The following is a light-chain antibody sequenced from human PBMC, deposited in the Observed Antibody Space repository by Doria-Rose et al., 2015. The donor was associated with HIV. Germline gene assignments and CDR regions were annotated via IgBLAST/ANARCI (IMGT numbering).Light chain of an antibody. CDR1: QRVKSSY. J-gene: IGKJ5*01. Sequence: TQSPGTLSLSPGERATLSCRASQRVKSSYLAWYQQKPGQAPRLLIHDASTRATCIPDRFSGSGSGTDFTLTISRLEPEDVAVYYCQQYGTSRGTFGQGTRLEIK. CDR3: QQYGTSRGT. CDR2: DAS. V-gene: IGKV3-20*01.